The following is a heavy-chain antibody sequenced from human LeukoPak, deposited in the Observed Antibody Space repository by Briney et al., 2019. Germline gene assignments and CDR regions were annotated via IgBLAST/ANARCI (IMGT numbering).Heavy chain of an antibody. V-gene: IGHV1-69*08. Sequence: ASVKVSCKASGGTVSSYTISWVRQAPGQGLEWMGRIIPILGTANYAQKFQGRVTIIADKSTSTAYMELSSLRSEDTAVYYCARGDCSSTCCYAAFDYWGQGILVTVSS. CDR3: ARGDCSSTCCYAAFDY. CDR1: GGTVSSYT. CDR2: IIPILGTA. D-gene: IGHD2-2*01. J-gene: IGHJ4*02.